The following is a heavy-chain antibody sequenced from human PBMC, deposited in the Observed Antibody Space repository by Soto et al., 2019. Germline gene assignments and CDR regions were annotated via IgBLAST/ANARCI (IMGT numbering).Heavy chain of an antibody. Sequence: TLSLTCTFSGGSISSYYWSWIRQPPGKGLEWIGYIYYSGSTNYNPSLKSRVTISVDTSKNQFSLKLSSVTAADTAVYYCARDRDSHNWCDPWGQGTVVTVDS. CDR1: GGSISSYY. CDR2: IYYSGST. D-gene: IGHD2-21*01. V-gene: IGHV4-59*01. CDR3: ARDRDSHNWCDP. J-gene: IGHJ5*02.